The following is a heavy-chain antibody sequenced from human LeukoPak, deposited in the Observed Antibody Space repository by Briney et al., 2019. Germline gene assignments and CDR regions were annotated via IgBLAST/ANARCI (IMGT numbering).Heavy chain of an antibody. CDR1: GFTFSRFW. Sequence: PGGALRLSCAASGFTFSRFWMSWVRQAPGKGLEGVANIKQDGSEKYYVDYVKGRFTISRDNAKNSLYLQMNSLRAEDTAVYYCARDDGCSGGSCYSNSWGQGTLVTVSS. J-gene: IGHJ4*02. V-gene: IGHV3-7*05. CDR2: IKQDGSEK. D-gene: IGHD2-15*01. CDR3: ARDDGCSGGSCYSNS.